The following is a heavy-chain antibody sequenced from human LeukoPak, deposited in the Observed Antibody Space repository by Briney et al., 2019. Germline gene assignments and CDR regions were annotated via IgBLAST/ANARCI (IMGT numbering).Heavy chain of an antibody. J-gene: IGHJ6*02. CDR3: AREYYYDTTGYPWYYSMDV. CDR1: GFTFSSYW. D-gene: IGHD3-22*01. Sequence: GGSLRLSCVASGFTFSSYWMHWVRQDPRKGLVWVSRINGDGNNINYAASVRGRFTISRDNAKNTLYLQMNSLRPEDTAVYYCAREYYYDTTGYPWYYSMDVWGQGTTVTVSS. CDR2: INGDGNNI. V-gene: IGHV3-74*01.